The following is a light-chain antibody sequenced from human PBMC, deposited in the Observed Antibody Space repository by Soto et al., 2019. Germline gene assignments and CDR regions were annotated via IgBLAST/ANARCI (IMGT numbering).Light chain of an antibody. Sequence: QSAPTQPPSASGSPGQSVTISCTGTSSDVGGYNYVSWYQQEPGKVPKLMIYEVSKRPSGVPDRFSGSKSGNTASLTVSGLQAEDEADYYCSSYAGSNSYVFGTGTKVTVL. CDR3: SSYAGSNSYV. J-gene: IGLJ1*01. V-gene: IGLV2-8*01. CDR2: EVS. CDR1: SSDVGGYNY.